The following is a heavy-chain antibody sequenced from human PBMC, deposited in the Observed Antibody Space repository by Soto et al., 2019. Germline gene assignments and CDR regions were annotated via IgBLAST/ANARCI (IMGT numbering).Heavy chain of an antibody. CDR1: GGSISSYY. Sequence: SETLSLTCTVSGGSISSYYWSWIRQPPGKGLEWIGYIYYSGSTNYNPSLKSRVTISVDTSKNQFSLKLSSVTAADTAVYYRARRVAVAVSSYYYYYMDVWGKGTTVTVSS. J-gene: IGHJ6*03. CDR3: ARRVAVAVSSYYYYYMDV. V-gene: IGHV4-59*08. CDR2: IYYSGST. D-gene: IGHD6-19*01.